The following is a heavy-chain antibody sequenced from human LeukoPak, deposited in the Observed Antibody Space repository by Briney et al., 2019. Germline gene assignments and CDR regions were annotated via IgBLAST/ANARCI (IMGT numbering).Heavy chain of an antibody. Sequence: SETLSLTCTVSGDSISTSNSYWGWIRQPAGKGLEWIGRIYTSGSTNYNPSLKSRVTMSVDTSKNQFSLKLSSVTAADTAVYYCARDYGDYWDWGQGTLVTVSS. D-gene: IGHD4-17*01. CDR2: IYTSGST. J-gene: IGHJ4*02. CDR1: GDSISTSNSY. CDR3: ARDYGDYWD. V-gene: IGHV4-61*02.